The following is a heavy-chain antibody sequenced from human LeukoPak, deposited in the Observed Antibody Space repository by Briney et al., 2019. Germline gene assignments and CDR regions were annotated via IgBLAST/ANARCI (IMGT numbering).Heavy chain of an antibody. CDR1: GGSFSGYY. CDR2: INHSGST. J-gene: IGHJ6*03. CDR3: ARGDYYYYMDV. Sequence: SETLSLTCAVYGGSFSGYYWSWIRQPPGKGLEWMGEINHSGSTNYNPSLKSRVTISVDTSKNQSSLKLSSVTAADTAVYYCARGDYYYYMDVWGKGTTVTVSS. V-gene: IGHV4-34*01.